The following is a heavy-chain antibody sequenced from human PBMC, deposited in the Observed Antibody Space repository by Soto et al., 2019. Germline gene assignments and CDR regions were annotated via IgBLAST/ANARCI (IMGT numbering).Heavy chain of an antibody. CDR3: ATGRGTENY. CDR2: VNHRGSS. CDR1: GGSFSGSF. V-gene: IGHV4-34*02. Sequence: QVQLQQWGAGLLKPSETLSLTCGVYGGSFSGSFWSWIRQPPGKGLEWIGEVNHRGSSNYNPSLKSRFPISVDTSKNQFSLHLRSVTAADTAVYYCATGRGTENYWGQGTLVTVSS. J-gene: IGHJ4*02. D-gene: IGHD3-10*01.